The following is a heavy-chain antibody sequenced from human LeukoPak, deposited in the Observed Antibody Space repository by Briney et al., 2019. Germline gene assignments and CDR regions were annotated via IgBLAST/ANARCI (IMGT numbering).Heavy chain of an antibody. D-gene: IGHD6-13*01. Sequence: GGSLRLSCAASGFTFSDYHMSWIRQAPGKGLEWVSFITGSGGTIYYADSVKGRFTISRDNAKNSLYLQMNSLRAEDTAVYYCARGIFRGRSLWYGVVYWGQGTLVTVSS. CDR2: ITGSGGTI. V-gene: IGHV3-11*01. J-gene: IGHJ4*02. CDR1: GFTFSDYH. CDR3: ARGIFRGRSLWYGVVY.